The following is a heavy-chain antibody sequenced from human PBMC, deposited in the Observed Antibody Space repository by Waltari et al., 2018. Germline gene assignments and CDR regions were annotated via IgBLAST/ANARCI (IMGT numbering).Heavy chain of an antibody. CDR1: GYSFNRYG. V-gene: IGHV1-18*01. Sequence: VQLAQSGSEVKKPGASVKVSCPNSGYSFNRYGITWVRQAPGQGLEWMGWISDYTTQTTYGQRFQDRVIMTTDTSSSTAYMELRGLTSDDTAVYFCARVLWSTVTYLDYWGQGTLVTVSS. D-gene: IGHD4-17*01. CDR3: ARVLWSTVTYLDY. J-gene: IGHJ4*02. CDR2: ISDYTTQT.